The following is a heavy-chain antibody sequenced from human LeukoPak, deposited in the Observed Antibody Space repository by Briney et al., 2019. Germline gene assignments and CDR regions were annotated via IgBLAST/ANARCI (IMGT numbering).Heavy chain of an antibody. D-gene: IGHD3-22*01. CDR1: GGSISSDNYY. CDR2: IYYSGST. CDR3: ARESGYYYDTSGYTFDY. Sequence: PSQTLSLTCTVSGGSISSDNYYWSWIRQPPGKGLEWIGYIYYSGSTYYNPSLKSRVTISVDTSKNQFSLRLRSVTAADTAVYYCARESGYYYDTSGYTFDYWGQGILVTVSS. J-gene: IGHJ4*02. V-gene: IGHV4-30-4*08.